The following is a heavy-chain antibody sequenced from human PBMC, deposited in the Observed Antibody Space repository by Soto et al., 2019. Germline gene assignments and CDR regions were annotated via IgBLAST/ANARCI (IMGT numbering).Heavy chain of an antibody. CDR2: ISGYNGNT. CDR1: GYTFHSYG. CDR3: AREISSGWANWFGP. V-gene: IGHV1-18*04. J-gene: IGHJ5*02. Sequence: QVQLVQSGAEVKKPGASVKVSCKASGYTFHSYGISWVRQAPGQGLEWMGTISGYNGNTNYAQKLQGRGTMATDTSTSTAYMELRSLRSDDTALYYCAREISSGWANWFGPWGQGTLVTVSS. D-gene: IGHD6-19*01.